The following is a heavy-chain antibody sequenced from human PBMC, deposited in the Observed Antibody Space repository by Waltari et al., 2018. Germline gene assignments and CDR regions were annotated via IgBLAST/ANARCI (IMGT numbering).Heavy chain of an antibody. J-gene: IGHJ4*02. CDR1: GFTFSTYS. CDR2: VSGSGTGT. CDR3: ATFKGDY. D-gene: IGHD3-16*01. Sequence: EVQLLESGGGLVQPGGSLRLSCAASGFTFSTYSMSWVRQVPGKGLEWVSSVSGSGTGTYDADSVKGRFTIARGNSKNTLSLQMNSLRAEDTALYYCATFKGDYWGQGTLVTVAA. V-gene: IGHV3-23*01.